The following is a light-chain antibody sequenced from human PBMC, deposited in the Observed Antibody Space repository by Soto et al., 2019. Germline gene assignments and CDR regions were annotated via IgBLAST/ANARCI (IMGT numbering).Light chain of an antibody. J-gene: IGLJ3*02. CDR3: QTWGTGTWV. CDR2: VDSDGSH. CDR1: SGHSSYA. Sequence: QLVVTQSPSASASLGASVRLTCTLSSGHSSYAIAWHQQQPEKGPRYLMKVDSDGSHIKGDGIPDRFSGSSSGAERYLTISSLQSEDEADYYCQTWGTGTWVFGGGTKVTV. V-gene: IGLV4-69*01.